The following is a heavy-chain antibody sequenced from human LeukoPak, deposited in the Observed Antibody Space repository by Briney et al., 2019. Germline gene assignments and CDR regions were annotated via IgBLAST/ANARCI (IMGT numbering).Heavy chain of an antibody. CDR3: ARSDSSGYYYFDY. CDR1: GFTVSSNY. CDR2: IYSGGST. V-gene: IGHV3-66*01. J-gene: IGHJ4*02. Sequence: GGSLRLSCAASGFTVSSNYMSWVRQAPGKGLEWVSVIYSGGSTYYADSVKGRFTISRDNSKNTLYLQMNSLRAEDTAVYYCARSDSSGYYYFDYWGQGTLVTVSS. D-gene: IGHD3-22*01.